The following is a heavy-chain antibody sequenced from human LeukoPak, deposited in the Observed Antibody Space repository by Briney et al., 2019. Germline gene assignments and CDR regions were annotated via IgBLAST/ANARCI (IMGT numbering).Heavy chain of an antibody. V-gene: IGHV1-2*02. J-gene: IGHJ4*02. CDR3: ARSTLIMIRGAVDY. Sequence: ASVKVPCKTSGYTFTDHYIHWIRQTPRRGLEWLGWINPQRGSTDSAQNFQGRLTMTRDTSINTPYMELFSLTSDDTAIYYCARSTLIMIRGAVDYWGQGSLVAVSS. CDR1: GYTFTDHY. D-gene: IGHD3-10*01. CDR2: INPQRGST.